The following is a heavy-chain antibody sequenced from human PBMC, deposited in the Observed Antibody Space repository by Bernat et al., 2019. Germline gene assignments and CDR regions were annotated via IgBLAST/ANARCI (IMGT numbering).Heavy chain of an antibody. CDR1: GFTFRNYG. CDR2: VWYDGSRQ. D-gene: IGHD2-2*01. V-gene: IGHV3-33*01. CDR3: ARGGLGAAAIDY. Sequence: QVQLVESGGGLVKPGGSLRLSCGASGFTFRNYGMHWVRQAPGKGLEWVAIVWYDGSRQYYADSVKGRFTISRDNSKNTVSLQMSSLRDEDTAVYYCARGGLGAAAIDYWGQGSVVTVSS. J-gene: IGHJ4*02.